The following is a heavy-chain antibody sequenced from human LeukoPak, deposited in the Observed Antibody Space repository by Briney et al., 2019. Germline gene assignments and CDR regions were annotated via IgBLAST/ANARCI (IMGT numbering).Heavy chain of an antibody. CDR3: STCPTTVVTPVVVDY. J-gene: IGHJ4*02. D-gene: IGHD4-23*01. Sequence: GGSLRLSCAASGFTFSSYAMSWVRQAPGKGLEWVSAISGSGGSTYYADSVKGRFTISRDNSKKTLYMQMKSPKADDTSVCYFSTCPTTVVTPVVVDYWGQGTLVTVSS. V-gene: IGHV3-23*01. CDR1: GFTFSSYA. CDR2: ISGSGGST.